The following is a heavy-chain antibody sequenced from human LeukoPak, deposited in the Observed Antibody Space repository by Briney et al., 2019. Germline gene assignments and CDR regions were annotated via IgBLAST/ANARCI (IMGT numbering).Heavy chain of an antibody. Sequence: GESLKISCKISGYKLTNNWIGWVRQVPGKGLEWMGLIYPGYSDAKYSPSFQGQVTISADKSISTAYLQWSSLKASDTAMYYCARLEDGNPFDYWGQGTLVTVSS. D-gene: IGHD5-24*01. V-gene: IGHV5-51*01. CDR1: GYKLTNNW. J-gene: IGHJ4*02. CDR2: IYPGYSDA. CDR3: ARLEDGNPFDY.